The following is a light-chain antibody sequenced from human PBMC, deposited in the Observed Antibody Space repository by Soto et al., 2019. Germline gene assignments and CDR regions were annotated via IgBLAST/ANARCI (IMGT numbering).Light chain of an antibody. V-gene: IGLV2-23*02. CDR2: EVT. J-gene: IGLJ1*01. Sequence: QSVLTQPASLSGSPGQSITISCTGTSSDVGSYNLVSWYQHHPGKAPKLIIYEVTRRPSGISNRFSGSKSGNTASLTISGLQAEDEADYYCCSYAGSNTYVFGTGTKVPS. CDR1: SSDVGSYNL. CDR3: CSYAGSNTYV.